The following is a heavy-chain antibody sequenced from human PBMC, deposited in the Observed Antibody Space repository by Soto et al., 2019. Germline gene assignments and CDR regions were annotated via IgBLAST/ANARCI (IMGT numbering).Heavy chain of an antibody. J-gene: IGHJ4*02. CDR1: GFAWIIYT. CDR3: AKDSKVADWHSEY. D-gene: IGHD3-9*01. CDR2: ISTSIEAT. Sequence: PWRFXRGYCSDLGFAWIIYTMDLLRHAQGKGLEWVSSISTSIEATYYADSVKGRFAISRYDSKNTLYLQMNSLRAEDSAAYYRAKDSKVADWHSEYWAQGTQVIV. V-gene: IGHV3-23*01.